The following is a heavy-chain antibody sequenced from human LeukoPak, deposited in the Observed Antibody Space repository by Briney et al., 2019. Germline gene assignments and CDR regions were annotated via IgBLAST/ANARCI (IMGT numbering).Heavy chain of an antibody. V-gene: IGHV1-69*13. Sequence: ASVKVSCKASGGTFISYAISWVRQAPGQGLEWMGGIIPIFGTANYAQKFQGRVTITADESTSTAYMELSSLRPEDTAVYYCARGSGTITMVRGVFYGMDVWGQGTTVTVSS. CDR1: GGTFISYA. D-gene: IGHD3-10*01. CDR3: ARGSGTITMVRGVFYGMDV. J-gene: IGHJ6*02. CDR2: IIPIFGTA.